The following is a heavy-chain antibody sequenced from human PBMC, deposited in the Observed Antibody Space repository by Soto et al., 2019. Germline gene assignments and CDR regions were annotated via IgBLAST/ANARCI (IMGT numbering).Heavy chain of an antibody. V-gene: IGHV3-74*01. J-gene: IGHJ3*02. CDR2: IKGDGSSS. CDR1: GFTFSRYW. CDR3: AKVKRGGLRENYILEQLGLDI. D-gene: IGHD1-7*01. Sequence: EEQLVESGGGVVQPGGSLRLSCAASGFTFSRYWMHWVRQVPGKGLVWVSRIKGDGSSSDYADSVKGRFTISRDNAKNTLYLQMNSLSAEDTAVYYCAKVKRGGLRENYILEQLGLDIWGQGTMVTVSS.